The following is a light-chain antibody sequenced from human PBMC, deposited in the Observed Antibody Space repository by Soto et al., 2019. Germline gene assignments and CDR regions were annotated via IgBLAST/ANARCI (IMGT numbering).Light chain of an antibody. CDR2: DTS. Sequence: EIVMTQSPATLSVSPGARATLSCRASQRVSRNLAWYQQKPGQAPRLLIYDTSTRATGIPGRFSGGGSGTDFTLTISSLEPEDFGVYYCQQRHNWPITFGQGTRLEIK. CDR1: QRVSRN. CDR3: QQRHNWPIT. V-gene: IGKV3-15*01. J-gene: IGKJ5*01.